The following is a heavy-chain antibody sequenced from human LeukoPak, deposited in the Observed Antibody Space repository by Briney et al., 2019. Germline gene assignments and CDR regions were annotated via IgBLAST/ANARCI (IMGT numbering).Heavy chain of an antibody. CDR2: INYDGSST. CDR3: ARVEPKADRRLDS. V-gene: IGHV3-74*01. J-gene: IGHJ4*02. Sequence: GGSLRLSCAASGFTFSSYWMHWVRQAPGKGLVWVSRINYDGSSTNYADSVEGRFTISRDNAKNTLYLQMNGLRAEDTAVYYCARVEPKADRRLDSWGQGTLVTVSS. CDR1: GFTFSSYW. D-gene: IGHD6-6*01.